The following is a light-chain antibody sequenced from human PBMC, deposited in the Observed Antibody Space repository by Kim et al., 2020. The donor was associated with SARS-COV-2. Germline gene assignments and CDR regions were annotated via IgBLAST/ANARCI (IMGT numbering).Light chain of an antibody. J-gene: IGLJ3*02. CDR1: SSDVGGYDY. V-gene: IGLV2-8*01. CDR3: YSYAGSNNWV. Sequence: QYALTQPPSASGSPGQSVTISCTGTSSDVGGYDYVSWFQQHPGKAPKLIIYAVTKRPSGVPDRFSGSKSGNTASMTVSGLQAVDEADYYCYSYAGSNNWVFGGGTRLTVL. CDR2: AVT.